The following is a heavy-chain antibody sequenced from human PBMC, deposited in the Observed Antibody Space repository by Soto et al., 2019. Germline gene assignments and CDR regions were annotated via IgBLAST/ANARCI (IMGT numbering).Heavy chain of an antibody. CDR2: ISGRGADT. D-gene: IGHD4-17*01. CDR1: GFTFKNYV. CDR3: AKDENDDFPRGYFDH. J-gene: IGHJ4*02. V-gene: IGHV3-23*01. Sequence: EVQLWESGGGLVQPGGSLRLSCAASGFTFKNYVMTWVRQAPGKGLEWVSGISGRGADTYYADSVKGRFTISRDNNNDRLYRQMNSRRAEDTARYFGAKDENDDFPRGYFDHWGQGALVAVSS.